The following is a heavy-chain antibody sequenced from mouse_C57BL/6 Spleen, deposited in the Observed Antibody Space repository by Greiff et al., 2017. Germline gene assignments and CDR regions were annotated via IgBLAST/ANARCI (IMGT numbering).Heavy chain of an antibody. J-gene: IGHJ4*01. CDR1: GYTFTSYW. D-gene: IGHD2-4*01. V-gene: IGHV1-55*01. CDR2: IYPGSGST. CDR3: ARKGAYDYLAMDY. Sequence: QVHVKQPGAELVKPGASVKMSCKASGYTFTSYWITWVKQRPGQGLEWIGDIYPGSGSTNYNEKFKSKATLTVDTSSSTAYMQLSSLTSEDSAVYYCARKGAYDYLAMDYWGQGTSVTVSS.